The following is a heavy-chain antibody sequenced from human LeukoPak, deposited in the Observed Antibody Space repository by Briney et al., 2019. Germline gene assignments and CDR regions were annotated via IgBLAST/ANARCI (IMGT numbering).Heavy chain of an antibody. Sequence: PGGSLRLSCAASGFTLSSYAMSWVRQAPGKGLEWVSAISGSGGSTYYADSVKGRFTISRDNSKNTLYLQVNSLRAEDTAVYYCAKGRGTFWSGLVSDYWGQGTLVTVSS. J-gene: IGHJ4*02. CDR3: AKGRGTFWSGLVSDY. D-gene: IGHD3-3*01. CDR1: GFTLSSYA. CDR2: ISGSGGST. V-gene: IGHV3-23*01.